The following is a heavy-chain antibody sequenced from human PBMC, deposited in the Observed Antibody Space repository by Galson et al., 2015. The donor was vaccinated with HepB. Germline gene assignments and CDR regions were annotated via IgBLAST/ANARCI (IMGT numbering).Heavy chain of an antibody. J-gene: IGHJ6*03. CDR3: VKGPLGRMDV. CDR1: GFTFSTYA. CDR2: VTANGGST. V-gene: IGHV3-23*01. Sequence: SLRLSCAASGFTFSTYAMTWVRQVPGQGLEWVSTVTANGGSTYDTDSVKGRFAIFRDNSKDSLYLQMNSLRAEDTAVYYCVKGPLGRMDVWGKGTTVTVSS.